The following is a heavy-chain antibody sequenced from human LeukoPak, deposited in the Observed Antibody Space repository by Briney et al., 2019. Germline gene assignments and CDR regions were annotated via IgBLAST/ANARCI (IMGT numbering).Heavy chain of an antibody. CDR2: INPNSGGT. Sequence: ASVKVSCKASGYTFTGYYMHWVRQAPGQGLEWMGWINPNSGGTNYAQKFQGRVTITADKSTSTAYMELSSLRSEDTAVYYCAVGHRGVNPDYWGQGTLVTVSS. J-gene: IGHJ4*02. V-gene: IGHV1-2*02. CDR3: AVGHRGVNPDY. CDR1: GYTFTGYY. D-gene: IGHD3-10*01.